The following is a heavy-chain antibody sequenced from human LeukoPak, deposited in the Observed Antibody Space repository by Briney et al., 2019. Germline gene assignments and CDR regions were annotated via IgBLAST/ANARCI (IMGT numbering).Heavy chain of an antibody. D-gene: IGHD2-15*01. CDR1: GGSISSYY. V-gene: IGHV4-59*01. J-gene: IGHJ4*02. Sequence: PSETLSLTCTVSGGSISSYYWSWIRQPPGKGLEWIGYIYYSGSINYNPSLKSRVTISVDTSKNQFSLKLSSVTAADTAVYYCAREYCSGGSCYSDYWGQGTLVTVSS. CDR3: AREYCSGGSCYSDY. CDR2: IYYSGSI.